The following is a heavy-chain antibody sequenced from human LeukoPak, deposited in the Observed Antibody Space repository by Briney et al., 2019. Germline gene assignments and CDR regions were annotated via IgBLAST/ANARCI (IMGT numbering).Heavy chain of an antibody. V-gene: IGHV4-34*01. J-gene: IGHJ5*02. CDR2: INHSGST. CDR3: AISSITYYYGAGSLINWFDP. D-gene: IGHD3-10*01. Sequence: SETLSLTCTVYGGSFSGYYCSWIRQPPGKGLEWIGEINHSGSTNYNPSLKSRVTISVDTSKNQFSLKLSSVTAADTAVYYCAISSITYYYGAGSLINWFDPWGQGTLVTLSS. CDR1: GGSFSGYY.